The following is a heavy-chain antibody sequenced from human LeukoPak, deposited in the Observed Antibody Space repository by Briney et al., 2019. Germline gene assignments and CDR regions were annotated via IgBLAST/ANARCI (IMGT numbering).Heavy chain of an antibody. CDR3: ARGRYFDWLLIY. J-gene: IGHJ4*02. V-gene: IGHV3-23*01. CDR1: GFTFSSYG. CDR2: ISGSGGST. D-gene: IGHD3-9*01. Sequence: GGFLRLSCAASGFTFSSYGMSWVRQAPGKGLEWVSAISGSGGSTYYADSVKGRFTISRDNSKNTLYLQMNSLRAEDTAVYYCARGRYFDWLLIYWGQGTLVTVSS.